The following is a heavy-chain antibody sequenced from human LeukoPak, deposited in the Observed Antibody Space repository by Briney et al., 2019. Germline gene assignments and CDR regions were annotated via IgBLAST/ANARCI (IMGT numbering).Heavy chain of an antibody. CDR2: IYYSGST. J-gene: IGHJ4*02. CDR3: ARGGDRSFDY. Sequence: SETLSLTCTVSGGSISSSSYYWGWIRQPPGKGLEWIGSIYYSGSTYYNPSLKSRVTISVDTSKNQFSLKLSSVTAANTAVYYCARGGDRSFDYWGQGTLVTVSS. V-gene: IGHV4-39*07. CDR1: GGSISSSSYY. D-gene: IGHD3-10*01.